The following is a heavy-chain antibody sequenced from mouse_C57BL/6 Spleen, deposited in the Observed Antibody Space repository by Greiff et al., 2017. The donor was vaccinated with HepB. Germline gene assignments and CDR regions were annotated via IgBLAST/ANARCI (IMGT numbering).Heavy chain of an antibody. D-gene: IGHD1-1*01. CDR3: ARYCGSERTSSDV. CDR1: GYTFTSYW. V-gene: IGHV1-69*01. J-gene: IGHJ1*03. Sequence: VQLQQPGAELVMPGASVKLSCKASGYTFTSYWMHWVKQRPGQGLEWIGEIDPSDSYTNYNQKFKGKSTLTVDKSSSTAYMQLSSLTSEDSAVYYCARYCGSERTSSDVWGTGTTAIVS. CDR2: IDPSDSYT.